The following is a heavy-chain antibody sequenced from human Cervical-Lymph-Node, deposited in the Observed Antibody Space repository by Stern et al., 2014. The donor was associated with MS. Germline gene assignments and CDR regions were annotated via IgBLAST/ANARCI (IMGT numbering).Heavy chain of an antibody. CDR3: AGGGGDNWFDP. Sequence: VQLVESGAEVKKPGSSVKISCKSSGGISWVRQAPGQGLEWMGGVIPFGGTSNYAQKVKGRGTITADTTNNTAYVEGRSLKPDDTAVFYGAGGGGDNWFDPWGQGTLVTVSS. CDR1: GG. V-gene: IGHV1-69*06. CDR2: VIPFGGTS. D-gene: IGHD3-16*01. J-gene: IGHJ5*02.